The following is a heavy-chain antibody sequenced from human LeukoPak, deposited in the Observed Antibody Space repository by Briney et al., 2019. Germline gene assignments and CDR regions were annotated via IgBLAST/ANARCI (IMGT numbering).Heavy chain of an antibody. J-gene: IGHJ4*02. CDR2: IIPILGIA. D-gene: IGHD4-11*01. Sequence: GASVKVSCKASGGTFSSYAISWVRQAPGQGLEWMGRIIPILGIANYAQKFQGRVTITADKSTSTAYMELSSLRSEDTAVYYCARAVTVTSHFDYWGQGTLVTVSS. V-gene: IGHV1-69*04. CDR1: GGTFSSYA. CDR3: ARAVTVTSHFDY.